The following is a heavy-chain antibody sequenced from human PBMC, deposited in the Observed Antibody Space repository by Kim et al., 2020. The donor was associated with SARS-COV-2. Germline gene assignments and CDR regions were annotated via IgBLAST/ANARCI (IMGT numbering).Heavy chain of an antibody. Sequence: GGSLRLSCAASGFTFSSYSMNWVRQAPGKGLEWVSYISSSSTIYYADSVKGRFTISRDNAKNSLYLQMNSLRDEDTAVYYCARAGDYDFWSGYYTFDYWGQGTLVTVSS. J-gene: IGHJ4*02. CDR3: ARAGDYDFWSGYYTFDY. D-gene: IGHD3-3*01. V-gene: IGHV3-48*02. CDR1: GFTFSSYS. CDR2: ISSSSTI.